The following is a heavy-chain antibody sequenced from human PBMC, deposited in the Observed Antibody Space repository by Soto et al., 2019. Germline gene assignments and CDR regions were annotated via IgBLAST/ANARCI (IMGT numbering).Heavy chain of an antibody. D-gene: IGHD3-16*01. Sequence: QVQLQESGPGLVKPSQTLSLTCTVSGGSISSGDYYWSWIRQPPGKGLEWIGYIYYSGSTYYNPSPKSRVTIAVDTSKNLFSLKLGSVTAADTAVYYCARSAGDGYKRGEDYWGQGTLVTVSS. J-gene: IGHJ4*02. CDR3: ARSAGDGYKRGEDY. CDR1: GGSISSGDYY. V-gene: IGHV4-30-4*01. CDR2: IYYSGST.